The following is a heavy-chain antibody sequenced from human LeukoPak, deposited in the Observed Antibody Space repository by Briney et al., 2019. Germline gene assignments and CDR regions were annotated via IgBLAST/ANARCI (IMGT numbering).Heavy chain of an antibody. V-gene: IGHV4-59*12. J-gene: IGHJ1*01. CDR3: ARGHSPVTTKVSYFQH. D-gene: IGHD4-17*01. Sequence: SETLSLTCTVSGGSISSYYWSWIRQPPGKGLEYIGYIYYSGNTNYNPSLKSRVTISVDTSKNQFSLKLSSVTAADTAVYYCARGHSPVTTKVSYFQHWGQGTLVTVSS. CDR1: GGSISSYY. CDR2: IYYSGNT.